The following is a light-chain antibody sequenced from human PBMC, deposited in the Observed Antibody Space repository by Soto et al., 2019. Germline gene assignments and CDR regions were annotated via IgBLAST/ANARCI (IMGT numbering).Light chain of an antibody. V-gene: IGKV4-1*01. CDR3: QQYYSTPYT. J-gene: IGKJ2*01. CDR2: WAS. CDR1: QSVLYSSNNKNY. Sequence: DIVMTQSPDSLAVSLGERATINCKSSQSVLYSSNNKNYLAWYQQKPGQPPKLLIYWASTRESGVPDRFSGRGSWTDFTLTISSLQAEDVAGYYCQQYYSTPYTFGQGTKLDIK.